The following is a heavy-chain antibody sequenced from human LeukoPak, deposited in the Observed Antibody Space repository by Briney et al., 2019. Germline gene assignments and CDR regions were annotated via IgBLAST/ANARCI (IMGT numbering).Heavy chain of an antibody. CDR1: GASISSYY. V-gene: IGHV4-39*01. CDR2: IYYSGST. J-gene: IGHJ4*02. CDR3: ARHYDFWSGYYVGIQDY. D-gene: IGHD3-3*01. Sequence: SETLSLTCTVSGASISSYYWSWIRQPPGKGLEWIGSIYYSGSTYYNPSLKSRVTISVDTSKNQFSLKLSSVTAADTAVYYCARHYDFWSGYYVGIQDYWGQGTLVTVSS.